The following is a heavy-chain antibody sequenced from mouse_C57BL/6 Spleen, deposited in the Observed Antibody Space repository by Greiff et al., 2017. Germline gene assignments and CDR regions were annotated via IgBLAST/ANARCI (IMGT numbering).Heavy chain of an antibody. CDR1: GFTFSSYA. Sequence: EVKLVESGGGLVKPGGSLKLSCAASGFTFSSYAMSWVRQTPEKRLEWVATISDGGSYTYYPDNVKGRFTSSRDNAKNNLYLQMSHLKSEDTAMYYCARDPSITTVVAPYAMDYWGQGTSVTVSS. CDR3: ARDPSITTVVAPYAMDY. V-gene: IGHV5-4*01. J-gene: IGHJ4*01. CDR2: ISDGGSYT. D-gene: IGHD1-1*01.